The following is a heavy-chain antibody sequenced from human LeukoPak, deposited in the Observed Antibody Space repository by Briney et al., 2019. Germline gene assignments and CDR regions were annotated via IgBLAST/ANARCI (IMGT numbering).Heavy chain of an antibody. CDR2: INTNTGNP. V-gene: IGHV7-4-1*02. CDR3: ARLGVTMVRGVTPEHRKNWFDP. Sequence: GASVKVSCKASGGTFSSYAISWVRQAPGQGLEWMGWINTNTGNPTYAQGFTGRFVFSLDTSVSTAYLQISSLKAEDTAVYYCARLGVTMVRGVTPEHRKNWFDPWGQGTLVTVSS. D-gene: IGHD3-10*01. CDR1: GGTFSSYA. J-gene: IGHJ5*02.